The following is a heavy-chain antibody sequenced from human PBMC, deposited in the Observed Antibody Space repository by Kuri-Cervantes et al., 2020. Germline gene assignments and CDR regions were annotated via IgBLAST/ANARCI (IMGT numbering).Heavy chain of an antibody. CDR2: INPSGGST. V-gene: IGHV1-46*01. Sequence: ASVKVSCKASGYTFTSYDINWVRQATGQGLEWMGIINPSGGSTSYAQKFQGRVTMTRDTSTSTVYMELSSLRSEDTAVYYCARGPDFWSGYYSTYYGMDVWGQGTTVTVSS. CDR1: GYTFTSYD. D-gene: IGHD3-3*01. J-gene: IGHJ6*02. CDR3: ARGPDFWSGYYSTYYGMDV.